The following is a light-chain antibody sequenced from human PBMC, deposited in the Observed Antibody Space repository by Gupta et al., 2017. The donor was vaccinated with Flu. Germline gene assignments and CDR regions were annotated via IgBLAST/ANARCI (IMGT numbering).Light chain of an antibody. Sequence: QSALTQPASVSGSPGQSITISCTGTSSDVGRFDYVSWYQQDPGKAPKLVIYDVSNRPSGVSDRFSGSKSGNTASLTISGLQAEDETDYYCSSYTSSSTFSVFGGGTKVTVL. CDR1: SSDVGRFDY. CDR2: DVS. V-gene: IGLV2-14*01. J-gene: IGLJ1*01. CDR3: SSYTSSSTFSV.